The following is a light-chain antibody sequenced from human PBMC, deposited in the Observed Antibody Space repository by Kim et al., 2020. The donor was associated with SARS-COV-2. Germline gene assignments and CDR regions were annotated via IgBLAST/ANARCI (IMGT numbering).Light chain of an antibody. J-gene: IGLJ2*01. V-gene: IGLV3-1*01. Sequence: SYELTQPPSVSVSPGQTASITCSGDKLGDKYACWYQQKPGQSPVLVIYQDSKRPSGIPERFSGSNSGNTATLTISGTQAMDEADYYCQAWDSSTAWVVFG. CDR2: QDS. CDR1: KLGDKY. CDR3: QAWDSSTAWVV.